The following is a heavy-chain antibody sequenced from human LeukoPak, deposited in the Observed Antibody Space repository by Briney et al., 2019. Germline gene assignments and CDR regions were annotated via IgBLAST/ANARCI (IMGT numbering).Heavy chain of an antibody. V-gene: IGHV3-7*01. CDR3: ARDYNNYMHV. J-gene: IGHJ6*03. CDR1: GFTFSSYW. CDR2: IRQDGVKK. Sequence: GGSLRLSCAASGFTFSSYWMSWVRQAPGKGLEWVANIRQDGVKKNYVDSVKGRFTISRDNAKNSLYLQMNSLRAEDTAVYYCARDYNNYMHVWGKWTTATLCS.